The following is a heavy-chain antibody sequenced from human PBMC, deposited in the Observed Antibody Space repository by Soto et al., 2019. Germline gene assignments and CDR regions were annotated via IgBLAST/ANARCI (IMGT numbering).Heavy chain of an antibody. D-gene: IGHD3-16*01. V-gene: IGHV3-23*01. CDR1: GFTFSSYA. CDR3: AKSLSGLICFEDFDC. CDR2: ISGSGSST. J-gene: IGHJ4*02. Sequence: PGGSLRLSCGASGFTFSSYAMSWVRQAPGKGLEWVSVISGSGSSTYYADSVKGRFTTSRDNSKNTLDLQMNSLRAEDTAVYYCAKSLSGLICFEDFDCRGQGTQVTVSS.